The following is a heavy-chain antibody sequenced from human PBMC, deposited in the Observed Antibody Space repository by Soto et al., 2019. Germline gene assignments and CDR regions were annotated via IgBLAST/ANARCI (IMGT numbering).Heavy chain of an antibody. J-gene: IGHJ5*02. Sequence: QVQLVQSGAEVKKPGASVKVSCKASGYTFTGYYMHWVRQAPGQGLEWMGWINPNSGGTNYAQKFQGRVTMTSDTSISTAYMELSRLRSDDTAVYYCAREHCSGGSCYRWFDPWGQGTLVTVSS. CDR1: GYTFTGYY. CDR2: INPNSGGT. CDR3: AREHCSGGSCYRWFDP. D-gene: IGHD2-15*01. V-gene: IGHV1-2*02.